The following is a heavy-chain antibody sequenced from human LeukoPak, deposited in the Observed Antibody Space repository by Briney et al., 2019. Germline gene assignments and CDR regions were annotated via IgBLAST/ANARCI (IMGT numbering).Heavy chain of an antibody. CDR3: ARAGGTYYGIAFDI. D-gene: IGHD1-26*01. CDR2: IKQDGSEK. Sequence: GGSLRLSCAASGFTFSSYWMSWVRQAPGKGLGWVANIKQDGSEKYYVDSVKGRFTISRDNAKNSLYLQMNSLRAEDTAVYYCARAGGTYYGIAFDIWGQGTMVTVSS. J-gene: IGHJ3*02. V-gene: IGHV3-7*01. CDR1: GFTFSSYW.